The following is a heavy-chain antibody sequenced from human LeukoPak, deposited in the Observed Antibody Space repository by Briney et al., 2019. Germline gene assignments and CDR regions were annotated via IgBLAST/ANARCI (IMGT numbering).Heavy chain of an antibody. CDR2: IGFSSGGDT. Sequence: GGSLRLSCVASGFSVSNYAMNWVRQAPGKGPQYISTIGFSSGGDTYYAESVKGRFTISRDNSQNTLYLQLNSLRAEDTALYYCTRDRLLRYWGALDIWGQGTLVTVSS. J-gene: IGHJ3*02. D-gene: IGHD7-27*01. CDR3: TRDRLLRYWGALDI. CDR1: GFSVSNYA. V-gene: IGHV3-23*01.